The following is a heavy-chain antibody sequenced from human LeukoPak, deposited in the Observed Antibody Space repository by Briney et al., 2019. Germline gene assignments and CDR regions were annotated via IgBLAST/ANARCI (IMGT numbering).Heavy chain of an antibody. D-gene: IGHD6-13*01. J-gene: IGHJ5*02. CDR2: MDPNRGNT. Sequence: ASVKVFCKASGYTFGSSHINWVRQSTGQGLEWMGWMDPNRGNTGYAQKFQGRVTMTRNTSISTAYMELSSLRSEDTALYYCTRTIAATGTLYPWGQGTQVIVSS. V-gene: IGHV1-8*01. CDR3: TRTIAATGTLYP. CDR1: GYTFGSSH.